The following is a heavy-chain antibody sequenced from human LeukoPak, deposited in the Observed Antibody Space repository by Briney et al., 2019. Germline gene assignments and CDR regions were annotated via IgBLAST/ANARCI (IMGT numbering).Heavy chain of an antibody. CDR2: ISSSSSTI. V-gene: IGHV3-48*01. CDR3: ARETYYYGSGSPADY. J-gene: IGHJ4*02. CDR1: GFTFSSYS. D-gene: IGHD3-10*01. Sequence: GGSLRLSCAASGFTFSSYSMNWVRQAPGKGLEWVSYISSSSSTIYYADSVKGRFTISRDNAKNSLYLQMNSLRAEDTAVYYCARETYYYGSGSPADYWGQGTLVTVSS.